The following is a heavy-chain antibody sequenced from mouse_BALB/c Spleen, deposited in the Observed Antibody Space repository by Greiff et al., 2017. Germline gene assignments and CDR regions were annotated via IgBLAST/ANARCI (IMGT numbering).Heavy chain of an antibody. J-gene: IGHJ3*01. CDR2: IDPETGGT. V-gene: IGHV1-15*01. Sequence: QVQLKESGAELVRPGASVTLSCKASGYTFTDYEMHWVKQTPVHGLEWIGAIDPETGGTAYNQKFKGKATLTADKSSSTAYMELRSLTSEDSAVYYCTRSHYHYGQAWFAYWGQGTLVTVSA. CDR3: TRSHYHYGQAWFAY. CDR1: GYTFTDYE. D-gene: IGHD1-1*01.